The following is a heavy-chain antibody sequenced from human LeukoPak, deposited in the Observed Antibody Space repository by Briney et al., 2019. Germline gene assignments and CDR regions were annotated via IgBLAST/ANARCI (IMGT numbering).Heavy chain of an antibody. V-gene: IGHV3-21*01. D-gene: IGHD3-22*01. Sequence: GGSLRLSCAASGFTVSSNYMSWVRQAPGKGLEWVSSVSSSSSYIYYADSVKGLFTISRDNAKNSLYLQMNSLRAEDTAVYYCARDMDSSGYYDFDYWGQGTLVTVSS. CDR3: ARDMDSSGYYDFDY. J-gene: IGHJ4*02. CDR2: VSSSSSYI. CDR1: GFTVSSNY.